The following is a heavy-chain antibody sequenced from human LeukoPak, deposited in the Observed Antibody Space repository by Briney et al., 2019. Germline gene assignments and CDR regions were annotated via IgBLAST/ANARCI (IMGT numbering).Heavy chain of an antibody. CDR1: GGSFTIYS. D-gene: IGHD4-11*01. CDR2: ISPSGNT. J-gene: IGHJ4*02. CDR3: ARRVRSADYRLDY. Sequence: TSETLSLTCAVYGGSFTIYSWTWIRLPPGKSLEWVGEISPSGNTQYNPSLKSRVTISLDASKSQFYLKLNSVTAADTAVYYCARRVRSADYRLDYWGQGTLVTVSS. V-gene: IGHV4-34*01.